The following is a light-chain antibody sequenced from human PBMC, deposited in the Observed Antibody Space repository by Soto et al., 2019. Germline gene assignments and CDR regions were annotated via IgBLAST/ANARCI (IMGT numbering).Light chain of an antibody. CDR1: SSDGGSYDH. CDR3: ITYTVSSTSYV. CDR2: EVS. V-gene: IGLV2-14*01. J-gene: IGLJ1*01. Sequence: QSVLTQPASVSGSPGQSITISCSGTSSDGGSYDHVAWYQQLPMKTATSMIYEVSNRPTGVCSRCSGSKTGNTAYLTIFGLQAEDEFDYYCITYTVSSTSYVFGSETKVTGL.